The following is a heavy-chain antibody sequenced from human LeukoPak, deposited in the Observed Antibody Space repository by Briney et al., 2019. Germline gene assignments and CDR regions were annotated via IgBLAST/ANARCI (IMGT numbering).Heavy chain of an antibody. V-gene: IGHV4-39*07. CDR1: GGSISSSSYY. Sequence: SETLSLTCTVSGGSISSSSYYWGWIRQPPGKGLEWIGSIYYSGSTYYNPSLKSRVTISVDRSKNQFSLKLSSVTAADTAVYYCARSRRQQLVNYFDYWGQGTLVTVSS. J-gene: IGHJ4*02. D-gene: IGHD6-13*01. CDR3: ARSRRQQLVNYFDY. CDR2: IYYSGST.